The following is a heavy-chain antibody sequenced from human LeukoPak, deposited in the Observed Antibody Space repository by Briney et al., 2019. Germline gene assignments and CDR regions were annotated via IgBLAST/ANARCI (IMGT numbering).Heavy chain of an antibody. J-gene: IGHJ4*02. CDR2: ISGSGGST. CDR3: AKGSSASCYGSSDY. Sequence: PGRSLRLSCAASGFTFDDYAMSWVRQAPGKGLEWVSAISGSGGSTYHADSVKGRFTISRDNSRSTLYLQMNSLKVADTAVYYCAKGSSASCYGSSDYWGQGTLVTVSS. D-gene: IGHD2-2*01. V-gene: IGHV3-23*01. CDR1: GFTFDDYA.